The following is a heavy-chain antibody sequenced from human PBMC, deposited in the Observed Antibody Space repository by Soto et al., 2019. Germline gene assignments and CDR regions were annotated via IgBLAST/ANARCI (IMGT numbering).Heavy chain of an antibody. V-gene: IGHV1-8*01. J-gene: IGHJ4*02. CDR1: GYTFTDYD. Sequence: QIQVVQSRAEVKKPGASVRVSCETSGYTFTDYDINWLRQAPGQGLERMGWMSPDSGNAGYAQQFQGRVTMTSDTSIRTAYMELRSLRSEDTAVYYCEVTAGYWGQGTMVTVSS. CDR2: MSPDSGNA. D-gene: IGHD2-21*02. CDR3: EVTAGY.